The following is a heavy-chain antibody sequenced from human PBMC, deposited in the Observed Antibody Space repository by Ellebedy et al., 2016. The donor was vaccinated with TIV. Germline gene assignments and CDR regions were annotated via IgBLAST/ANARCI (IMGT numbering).Heavy chain of an antibody. D-gene: IGHD2-2*01. Sequence: AASVKVSCKASGYTFTGYYMHWVRQAPGQGLEWMGWINPNSGGTNYAQKFQGRVTMTRDTSISTAYMELSRLRSDDTAVYYCARDIWEPRVGVPAAMLLWGQGTLVTVSS. J-gene: IGHJ4*02. CDR1: GYTFTGYY. CDR3: ARDIWEPRVGVPAAMLL. V-gene: IGHV1-2*02. CDR2: INPNSGGT.